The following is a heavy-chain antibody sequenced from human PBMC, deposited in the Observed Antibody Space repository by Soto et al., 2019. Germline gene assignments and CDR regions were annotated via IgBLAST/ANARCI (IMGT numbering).Heavy chain of an antibody. V-gene: IGHV4-30-4*01. CDR3: ARGRGYGYGIDY. J-gene: IGHJ4*02. CDR2: IQYGAST. CDR1: DVSVSSGDHY. Sequence: SETPSHTCTVSDVSVSSGDHYWSWLSQPPGKGLESIVYIQYGASTYYNPSLTSRTTISVDTSKNQFSLMLRSVTAADTAVYYCARGRGYGYGIDYWGQGTLVTVSS. D-gene: IGHD5-18*01.